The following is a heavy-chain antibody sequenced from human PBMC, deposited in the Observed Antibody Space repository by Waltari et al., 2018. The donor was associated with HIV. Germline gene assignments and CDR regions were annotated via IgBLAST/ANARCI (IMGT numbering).Heavy chain of an antibody. Sequence: EVHLVESGGGLVKPGGSLRVSCTVSGFTFINAWMSWVRQAPGKGREWLGRIKSKNDGGTRDYAAPVKDRFTILRDDSKHTLYLEMSSLKIEDTGIYYCVTDAVAVPLDTAYWGQGTLVTVSS. J-gene: IGHJ4*02. CDR1: GFTFINAW. D-gene: IGHD2-21*01. V-gene: IGHV3-15*01. CDR2: IKSKNDGGTR. CDR3: VTDAVAVPLDTAY.